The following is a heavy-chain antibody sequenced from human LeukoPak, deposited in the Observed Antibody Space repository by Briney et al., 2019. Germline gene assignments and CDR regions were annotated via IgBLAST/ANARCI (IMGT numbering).Heavy chain of an antibody. CDR3: TRWAANPSISKIEFDP. CDR2: IRSKAYGGTT. CDR1: GFTFGDYA. V-gene: IGHV3-49*04. D-gene: IGHD3-3*02. Sequence: GGSLRLSCTASGFTFGDYAMSWVRQAPGKGLEWVGFIRSKAYGGTTEYAASVKGRFTISRDDSKSIAYLQMNSLKTEDTAVYYCTRWAANPSISKIEFDPWGQGTLVTVSS. J-gene: IGHJ5*02.